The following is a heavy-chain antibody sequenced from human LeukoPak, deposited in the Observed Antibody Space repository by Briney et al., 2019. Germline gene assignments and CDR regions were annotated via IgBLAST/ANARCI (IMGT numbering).Heavy chain of an antibody. D-gene: IGHD2-15*01. J-gene: IGHJ4*02. CDR3: ARTPVKIGVVVAAHPFDY. CDR2: ISSSGSTI. Sequence: GGSPRLSCAASGFTFSSYEMNWVRQAPGKGLEWVSYISSSGSTIYYADSAKGRFTISRDNAKNSLYLQMNSLRAEDTAVYYCARTPVKIGVVVAAHPFDYWGQGTLVTVSS. CDR1: GFTFSSYE. V-gene: IGHV3-48*03.